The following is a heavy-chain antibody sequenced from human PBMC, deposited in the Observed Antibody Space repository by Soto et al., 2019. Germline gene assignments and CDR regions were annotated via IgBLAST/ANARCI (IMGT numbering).Heavy chain of an antibody. CDR1: GYTFTSYD. Sequence: ASVKVSCKASGYTFTSYDINWVRQATGQGFEWMGWMNPNSGNTGYAQKFQGRVTMTRDTSITTAYMELSSLRSEDTAVYYCAAVSYYGSGNWLDPWGQGTPVTVSS. CDR3: AAVSYYGSGNWLDP. J-gene: IGHJ5*02. CDR2: MNPNSGNT. V-gene: IGHV1-8*01. D-gene: IGHD3-10*01.